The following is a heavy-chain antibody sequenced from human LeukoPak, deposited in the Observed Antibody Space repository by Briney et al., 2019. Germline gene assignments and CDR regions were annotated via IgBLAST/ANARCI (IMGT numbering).Heavy chain of an antibody. J-gene: IGHJ5*02. D-gene: IGHD3-10*01. CDR1: GGSISSYY. V-gene: IGHV4-59*01. Sequence: PSETLSLTCTVSGGSISSYYWSWIRQPPGKGLEWIGYIYYSESTNYNPSLKSRVTISVDTSKNQFSLKLSSVTAADTAVYYCARSPERVGYYGSGASWFDPWGQGTLVTVSS. CDR2: IYYSEST. CDR3: ARSPERVGYYGSGASWFDP.